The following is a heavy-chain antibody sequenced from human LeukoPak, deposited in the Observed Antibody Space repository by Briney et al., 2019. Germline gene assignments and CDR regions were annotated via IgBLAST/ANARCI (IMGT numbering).Heavy chain of an antibody. CDR3: ARLRVVATGYFDS. CDR2: VYYSGST. J-gene: IGHJ4*02. D-gene: IGHD1-26*01. Sequence: KPSETLSLTCTVSGGSISSSSYHRGWIRQPPGKGLEWLGSVYYSGSTYNNPSLKSRVTISVDTSKKQFSLRISSVTAADTAVYYCARLRVVATGYFDSWGQGTLVTVSS. CDR1: GGSISSSSYH. V-gene: IGHV4-39*01.